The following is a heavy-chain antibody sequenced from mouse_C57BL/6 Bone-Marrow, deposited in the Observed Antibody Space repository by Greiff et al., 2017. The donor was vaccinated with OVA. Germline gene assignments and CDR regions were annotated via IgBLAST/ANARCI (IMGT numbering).Heavy chain of an antibody. D-gene: IGHD3-2*02. CDR2: IYPGDGDT. Sequence: VQLQQSGPELVKPGASVKISCKASGYAFSSSWLNWVKQRPGKGLEWIGRIYPGDGDTNYNGKFKGKATLTVDKSSSPAYMQLSSLTSEDSAVYYCARRQLRPHYFDYWGQGTTLTVSS. V-gene: IGHV1-82*01. CDR3: ARRQLRPHYFDY. CDR1: GYAFSSSW. J-gene: IGHJ2*01.